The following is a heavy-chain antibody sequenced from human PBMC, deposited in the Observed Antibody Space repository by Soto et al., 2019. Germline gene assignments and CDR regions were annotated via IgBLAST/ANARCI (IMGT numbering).Heavy chain of an antibody. CDR1: VYTFTSYV. J-gene: IGHJ4*02. CDR3: ATVVPAAMYFEY. CDR2: ISSYNGNT. Sequence: APLRVSWKASVYTFTSYVISWWLQTPGQGLEWMGWISSYNGNTNYAQKLQGRVTMTTDTSTSTAYMELRSLRSDETAVYYCATVVPAAMYFEYWGQGTKVNVS. D-gene: IGHD2-2*01. V-gene: IGHV1-18*01.